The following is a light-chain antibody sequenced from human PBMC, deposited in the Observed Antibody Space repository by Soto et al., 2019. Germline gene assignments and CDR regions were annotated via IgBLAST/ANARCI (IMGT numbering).Light chain of an antibody. V-gene: IGKV1-5*03. CDR2: KAS. CDR1: HSISNW. CDR3: QQYNSYSWT. Sequence: DIHMTHSPSTLSASLGDIVAIACRAIHSISNWLAWYQQRPGKAPKLLIYKASNLESGVPSRFSGSGSGTEFTLIISSLQPDDFATYYCQQYNSYSWTFGQGTKVDIK. J-gene: IGKJ1*01.